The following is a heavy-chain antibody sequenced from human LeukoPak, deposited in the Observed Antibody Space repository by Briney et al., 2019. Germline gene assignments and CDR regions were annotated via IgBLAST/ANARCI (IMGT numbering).Heavy chain of an antibody. Sequence: SETLSLTCTVSGGSISSYYWSWIRQPPGKGLEWIGYIYYSGSTNYNPSLKSRVTISVDTSKNQFSLKLSSVTAADTAVYYCARNVIAVAGKIDYWGQGTLVTVSS. V-gene: IGHV4-59*12. CDR2: IYYSGST. CDR1: GGSISSYY. J-gene: IGHJ4*01. CDR3: ARNVIAVAGKIDY. D-gene: IGHD6-19*01.